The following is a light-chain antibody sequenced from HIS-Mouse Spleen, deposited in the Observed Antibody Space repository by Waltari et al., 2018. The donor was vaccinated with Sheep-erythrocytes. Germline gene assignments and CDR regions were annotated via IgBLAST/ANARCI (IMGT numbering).Light chain of an antibody. CDR2: GNN. CDR1: SSNIGSNY. V-gene: IGLV1-47*01. CDR3: AAWDDSLSGPV. J-gene: IGLJ2*01. Sequence: QSVLTQPHSASGTPGQRVTISCSGSSSNIGSNYVYWYQQLPGTAPKRLSYGNNRRTSGVPGRYDGSRSGTSGCLAISGLRSEDEADDYCAAWDDSLSGPVFGGGTKVTVL.